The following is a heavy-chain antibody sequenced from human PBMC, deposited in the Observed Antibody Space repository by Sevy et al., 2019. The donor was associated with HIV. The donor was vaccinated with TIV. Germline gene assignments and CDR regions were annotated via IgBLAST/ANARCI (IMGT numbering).Heavy chain of an antibody. CDR3: ARSIAANYNWFDP. CDR1: GGSFSGYY. CDR2: INHSGST. J-gene: IGHJ5*02. Sequence: SETLSLTCAVYGGSFSGYYWSWIRQPPGKGLEWIGEINHSGSTNYNPSLKSRVTISVDTSKNQFALKLSSVTAGETAVYYCARSIAANYNWFDPWGQGTLVTVSS. V-gene: IGHV4-34*01. D-gene: IGHD6-13*01.